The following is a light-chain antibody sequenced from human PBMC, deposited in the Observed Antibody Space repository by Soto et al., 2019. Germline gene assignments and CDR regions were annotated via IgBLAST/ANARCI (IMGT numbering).Light chain of an antibody. J-gene: IGKJ5*01. V-gene: IGKV3D-15*01. Sequence: EIVMTQSPATLSVSPGERATLSCRASQSVSSNLAWYQQKPGLAPRLLIYDASSRATGIPDRFSGSGSGTDFTLTISRLEPEDFAVYYCQQYNNWPITFGQGTRLEIK. CDR3: QQYNNWPIT. CDR2: DAS. CDR1: QSVSSN.